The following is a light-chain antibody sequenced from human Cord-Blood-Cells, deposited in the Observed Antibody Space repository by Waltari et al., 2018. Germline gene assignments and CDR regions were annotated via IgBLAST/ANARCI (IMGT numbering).Light chain of an antibody. V-gene: IGKV1-5*03. J-gene: IGKJ4*01. CDR3: QQYNSYSPLT. CDR1: QSISRG. CDR2: KAS. Sequence: DIQMTQSPSTLSASVGDRVNITCRASQSISRGLAWYQQKPGKPPKLLIYKASSIESGVPSRFSGLGSGTEFTLTISSLQPDDFATYYCQQYNSYSPLTFGGGTKVEIK.